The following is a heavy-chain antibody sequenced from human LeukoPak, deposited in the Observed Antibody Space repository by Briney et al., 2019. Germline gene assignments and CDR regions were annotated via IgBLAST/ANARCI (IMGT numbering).Heavy chain of an antibody. J-gene: IGHJ3*02. CDR3: AREEVDTIFGVAYAFDI. D-gene: IGHD3-3*01. Sequence: GGSLRLSCAASGFTFSSYSRNWVRQAPGKGLEWVSSISSSSSYIYYADSVKGRFTISRDNAKNSLYLQMNSLRAEDTAVYYCAREEVDTIFGVAYAFDIWGQGTMVTVSS. CDR2: ISSSSSYI. V-gene: IGHV3-21*01. CDR1: GFTFSSYS.